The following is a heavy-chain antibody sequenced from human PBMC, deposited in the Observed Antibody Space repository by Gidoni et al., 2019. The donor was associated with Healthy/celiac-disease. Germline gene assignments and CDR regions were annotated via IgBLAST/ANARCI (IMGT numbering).Heavy chain of an antibody. CDR3: ARAYDYIWGSYRPRYYFDY. V-gene: IGHV3-21*01. CDR2: ISSSSSYI. J-gene: IGHJ4*02. Sequence: EVQLVASGVGMGMPGGYLSLSFEDSGLTFSSYSINWVRQAPGKGLELVSSISSSSSYIYYAYSGNGRFTISIDNAKNSLYLQMNSLRADETAVYYCARAYDYIWGSYRPRYYFDYWGQGTLVTVSS. CDR1: GLTFSSYS. D-gene: IGHD3-16*02.